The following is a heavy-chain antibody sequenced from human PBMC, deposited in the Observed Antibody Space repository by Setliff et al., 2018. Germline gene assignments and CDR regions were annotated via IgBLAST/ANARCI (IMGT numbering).Heavy chain of an antibody. Sequence: ASVKVSCKVSGSTLPDLSMHWVRLAPGRGLEWMGMINPRGGGTTYAQRFRGRVTMTWDTSTSTVHMEWSSLRSDDTAVFYCASGTFSSSGPAVVAENWGQGTLVTVSS. V-gene: IGHV1-46*01. CDR2: INPRGGGT. J-gene: IGHJ4*02. D-gene: IGHD2-15*01. CDR1: GSTLPDLS. CDR3: ASGTFSSSGPAVVAEN.